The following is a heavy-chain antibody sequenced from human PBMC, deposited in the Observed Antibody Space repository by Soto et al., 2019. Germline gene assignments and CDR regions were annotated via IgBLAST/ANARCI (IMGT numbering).Heavy chain of an antibody. D-gene: IGHD3-3*01. J-gene: IGHJ6*02. CDR3: ARATFGGVIHYYGMDV. V-gene: IGHV4-61*01. CDR1: GVSVISGSYY. CDR2: IYYSGST. Sequence: SDPLSLISTVSGVSVISGSYYWSWIRRPPGSGLEWIGYIYYSGSTNYNPSLKSRVTISVDTSNNQFSLKLSSVTAADTAVYYCARATFGGVIHYYGMDVWGQGTTVTVSS.